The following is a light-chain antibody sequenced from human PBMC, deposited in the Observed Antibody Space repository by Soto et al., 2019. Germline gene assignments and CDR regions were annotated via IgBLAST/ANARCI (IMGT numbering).Light chain of an antibody. CDR2: KAS. CDR3: QHYNSYSEA. CDR1: QTISSW. V-gene: IGKV1-5*03. Sequence: DLQITHSPSTVSRPVAYRVTITCRASQTISSWLAWYQQKPGKAPKLLIYKASTLKSGVPSRFSGSGSGTEFTLTISSLQPDDFATYYCQHYNSYSEAFGQGTKVDIK. J-gene: IGKJ1*01.